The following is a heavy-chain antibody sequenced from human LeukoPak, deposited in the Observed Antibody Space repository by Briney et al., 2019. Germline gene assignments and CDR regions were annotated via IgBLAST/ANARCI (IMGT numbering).Heavy chain of an antibody. Sequence: PGGSLRLSCAASGVTFSSYAMSWVRQAPGKGLEWVSAISGSGDSTYYADSVKGRFTISRDNSKNTLYLQMNSLRAEDTAVYYCAKDSGPEEIVVVPAANDYWGQGTLVTVSS. CDR1: GVTFSSYA. J-gene: IGHJ4*02. V-gene: IGHV3-23*01. D-gene: IGHD2-2*01. CDR2: ISGSGDST. CDR3: AKDSGPEEIVVVPAANDY.